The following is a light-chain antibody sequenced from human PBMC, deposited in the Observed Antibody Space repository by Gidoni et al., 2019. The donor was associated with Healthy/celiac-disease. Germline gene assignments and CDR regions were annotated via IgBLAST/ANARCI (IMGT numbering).Light chain of an antibody. Sequence: EIVMTQSPATLSVSPGERATLSCRASQSVSSNLAWYQQKPGHAPRLLIYGASTRATGIPARFSGSGSGTEFTLTISSLQSEDFAVYYCQQYNNWPPINFGQXTRLEIK. CDR1: QSVSSN. J-gene: IGKJ5*01. V-gene: IGKV3-15*01. CDR3: QQYNNWPPIN. CDR2: GAS.